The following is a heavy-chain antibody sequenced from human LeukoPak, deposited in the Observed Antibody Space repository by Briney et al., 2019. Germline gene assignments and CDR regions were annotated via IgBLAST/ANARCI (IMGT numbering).Heavy chain of an antibody. Sequence: PSETLSLTCTVSGGSISSYYWSWIRQPPGKGLEWIGYIYYSGSTNYNPSLKSRVTISVDTSKNQFSLKLSSVTGADTAVYYCARLGFGSGWPAFDYWGQGTLVTVSS. D-gene: IGHD6-19*01. J-gene: IGHJ4*02. CDR2: IYYSGST. CDR1: GGSISSYY. V-gene: IGHV4-59*08. CDR3: ARLGFGSGWPAFDY.